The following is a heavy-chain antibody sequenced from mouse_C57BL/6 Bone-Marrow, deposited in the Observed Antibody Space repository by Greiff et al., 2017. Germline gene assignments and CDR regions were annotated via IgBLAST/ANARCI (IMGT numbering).Heavy chain of an antibody. CDR3: ARREGYYAMDY. V-gene: IGHV1-7*01. Sequence: QVQLQQSGAELAKPGASVKLSCKASGYTFTSYWMHWVKQRPGQGLEWIVYINPSSGYTKYNQKFKDKATLSADKSSSTAYMQLSSLTYDDAAVYYCARREGYYAMDYWGQGTSVTGSS. CDR2: INPSSGYT. J-gene: IGHJ4*01. CDR1: GYTFTSYW.